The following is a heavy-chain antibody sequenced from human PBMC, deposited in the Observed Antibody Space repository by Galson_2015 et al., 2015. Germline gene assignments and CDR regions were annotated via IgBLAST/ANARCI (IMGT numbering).Heavy chain of an antibody. J-gene: IGHJ4*02. CDR2: ISYDGSNK. CDR3: ASLIMITFGGVIDLDY. V-gene: IGHV3-30-3*01. CDR1: GFTFSSYA. Sequence: SLRLSCAASGFTFSSYAMHWVRQAPGKGLEWVAVISYDGSNKYYADSVKGRFTISRDNSKNTLYLQMNSLRAEDTAVYYCASLIMITFGGVIDLDYWGQGTLVTVSS. D-gene: IGHD3-16*02.